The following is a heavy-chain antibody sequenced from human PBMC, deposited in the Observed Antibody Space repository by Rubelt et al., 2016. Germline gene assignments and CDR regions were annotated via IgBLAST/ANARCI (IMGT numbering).Heavy chain of an antibody. Sequence: VKVSCKASGGTFSSYAISWVRQAPGQGLEWMGRVIPILGIANYAQKFQGRVTMTEDTSTDTAYMELSSLRSEDTAVYYCAGSSSNWFDPWGQGTLVTVSS. J-gene: IGHJ5*02. CDR3: AGSSSNWFDP. CDR2: VIPILGIA. V-gene: IGHV1-69*04. CDR1: GGTFSSYA. D-gene: IGHD6-13*01.